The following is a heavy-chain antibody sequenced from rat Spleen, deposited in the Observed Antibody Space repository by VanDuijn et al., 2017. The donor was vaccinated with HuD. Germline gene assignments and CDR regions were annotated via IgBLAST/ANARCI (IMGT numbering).Heavy chain of an antibody. CDR1: GFSITSAYR. V-gene: IGHV3-3*01. CDR3: ARYRWDYFDY. Sequence: EVQLQESGPGLVKPSQSLSLTCSVTGFSITSAYRWNWIRKFPGNKLEWMGYINSAGSTNYNPSLKSRISITRATSKNQFFLQVNSVTTEDTATYYCARYRWDYFDYWGQGVMVTVSS. J-gene: IGHJ2*01. CDR2: INSAGST. D-gene: IGHD1-1*01.